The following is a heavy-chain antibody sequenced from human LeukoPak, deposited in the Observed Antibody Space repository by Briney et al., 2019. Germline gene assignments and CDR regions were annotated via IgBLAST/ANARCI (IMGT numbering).Heavy chain of an antibody. CDR2: ISSSSSYI. CDR3: AKDRHLSYYDSSGWDY. V-gene: IGHV3-21*01. CDR1: GFTFSSYS. Sequence: PAGSLRLSCAASGFTFSSYSMNWVCQAPGKGLEWVSSISSSSSYIFYADSVKGRFTISRDNAKNSLYLQMNSLRAEDTAVYYCAKDRHLSYYDSSGWDYWGQGTLVTVSS. D-gene: IGHD3-22*01. J-gene: IGHJ4*02.